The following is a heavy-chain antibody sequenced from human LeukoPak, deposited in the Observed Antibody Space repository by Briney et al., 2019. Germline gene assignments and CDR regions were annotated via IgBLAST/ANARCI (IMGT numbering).Heavy chain of an antibody. CDR3: ARRTRGGRYFDL. CDR1: GGSFSGYY. V-gene: IGHV4-34*01. CDR2: INHSGST. D-gene: IGHD2-8*02. Sequence: TSETLSLTCAVYGGSFSGYYWSWIRQPPGKGLEWIGEINHSGSTNYNPSLKSRVTISVDTSKNQFSLKLSSVTAADTAVYYCARRTRGGRYFDLWGRGTLVTVSS. J-gene: IGHJ2*01.